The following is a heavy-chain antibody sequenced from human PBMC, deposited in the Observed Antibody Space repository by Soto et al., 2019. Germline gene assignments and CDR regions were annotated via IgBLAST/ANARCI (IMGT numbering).Heavy chain of an antibody. Sequence: QITLKESGPTLAKPTQTLTLTCTFSGFSLSTSGVGVGWIRQPPGKALEWLALIYWDDDKRYSPSLKSRLTITKDTSKNQVVLTMTNMDPVDTATYYCAHRQRGDYYDSSGPFDYWGQGTLVTVSS. CDR3: AHRQRGDYYDSSGPFDY. CDR1: GFSLSTSGVG. J-gene: IGHJ4*02. CDR2: IYWDDDK. D-gene: IGHD3-22*01. V-gene: IGHV2-5*02.